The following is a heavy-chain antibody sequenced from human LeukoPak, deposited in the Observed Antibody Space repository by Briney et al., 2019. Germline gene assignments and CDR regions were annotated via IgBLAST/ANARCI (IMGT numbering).Heavy chain of an antibody. Sequence: NTSETLSLTCTVSGYSISSGYYWGWIRQPPGKGLEWIGSIYHSGSTYYNPSLKSRVTISVDTSKNQFSLKLSSVTAADTAVYYCARVSYFDSGGYYYYFDYWGQGTLVTVSS. D-gene: IGHD3-22*01. CDR2: IYHSGST. J-gene: IGHJ4*02. CDR1: GYSISSGYY. CDR3: ARVSYFDSGGYYYYFDY. V-gene: IGHV4-38-2*02.